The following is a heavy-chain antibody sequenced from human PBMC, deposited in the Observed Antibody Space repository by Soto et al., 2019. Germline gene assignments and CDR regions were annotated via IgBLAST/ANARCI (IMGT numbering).Heavy chain of an antibody. CDR2: ISSYGSDT. CDR1: GFTFNRYW. V-gene: IGHV3-74*01. CDR3: ASNYAYAEGYYWYGIDV. Sequence: EVQLVESGGGLVLPGGSLRLSCAASGFTFNRYWMHWVRQAPGKGLVWVSRISSYGSDTHYADSVKGRFTISRDNAKNTLYLQMNSLRADDTAVYYCASNYAYAEGYYWYGIDVWGQGTTVTVSS. J-gene: IGHJ6*02. D-gene: IGHD3-16*01.